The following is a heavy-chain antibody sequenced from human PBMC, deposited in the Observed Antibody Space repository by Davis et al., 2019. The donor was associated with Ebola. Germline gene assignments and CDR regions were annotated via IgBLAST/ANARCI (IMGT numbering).Heavy chain of an antibody. J-gene: IGHJ4*02. CDR3: ARDVAGRAGY. Sequence: PGGSLRLSCAASGFTFSSYSMNWVRQAPGKGLEWVSSISSSSSYIHYADSVKGRFTISRDNAKNSLYLQMNSVRAEDTAVYYCARDVAGRAGYWGQGTLVTVSS. V-gene: IGHV3-21*01. CDR2: ISSSSSYI. D-gene: IGHD1-14*01. CDR1: GFTFSSYS.